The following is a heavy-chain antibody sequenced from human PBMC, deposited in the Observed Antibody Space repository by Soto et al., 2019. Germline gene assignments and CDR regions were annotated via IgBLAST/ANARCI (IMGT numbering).Heavy chain of an antibody. CDR2: IYWDDDK. Sequence: QITLKESGPTLVKPTQTLTLTCTFSGFSLTSRPVGVGWVRQPPGKALEWLAFIYWDDDKRHSPSLRSTLTVTKDASKNQVVLTLTNMDPVDTATYYCAHRRNYDGSWNEGVFDYWGQGILVTVSS. V-gene: IGHV2-5*02. J-gene: IGHJ4*02. D-gene: IGHD3-16*01. CDR1: GFSLTSRPVG. CDR3: AHRRNYDGSWNEGVFDY.